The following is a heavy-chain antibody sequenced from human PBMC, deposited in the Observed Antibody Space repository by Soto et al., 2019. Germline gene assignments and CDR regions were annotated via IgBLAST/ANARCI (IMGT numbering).Heavy chain of an antibody. J-gene: IGHJ6*02. CDR1: GFTFSTYW. CDR3: ARDAYYDMGV. Sequence: EVQLVESGGGLVQPGGSLRLSCAASGFTFSTYWMHWVRQAPGKGLVWVSRINSDGSTTNYADSVKGRFTISRDNAKNTLYLHMNSLSAEDTAVYYCARDAYYDMGVWGQGTTVSVSS. V-gene: IGHV3-74*01. CDR2: INSDGSTT.